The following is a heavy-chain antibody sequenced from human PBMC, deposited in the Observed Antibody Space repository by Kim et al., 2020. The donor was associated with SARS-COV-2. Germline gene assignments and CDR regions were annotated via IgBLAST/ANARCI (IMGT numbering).Heavy chain of an antibody. CDR2: IIPILGIA. CDR3: ARDPVGSSSSPDY. V-gene: IGHV1-69*04. Sequence: SVKVSCKASGGTFSSYAISWVRQAPGQGLEWMGRIIPILGIANYAQKLQGRVTITADKSTSTAYMELSSLRSEDTAVYYCARDPVGSSSSPDYWGQGTL. J-gene: IGHJ4*02. D-gene: IGHD6-6*01. CDR1: GGTFSSYA.